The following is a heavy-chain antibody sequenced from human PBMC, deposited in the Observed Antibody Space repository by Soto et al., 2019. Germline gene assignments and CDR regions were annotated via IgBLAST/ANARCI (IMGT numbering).Heavy chain of an antibody. Sequence: SETLSLTCTVSGGSISSYDWSWIRQPAGKGLEWSGRISTTETTNYNPSLKSRVSMSLDTSTSRVSLKLSSVTAADAAVYYCAGNIAAAGRRYYGMDVWGQGTTVT. D-gene: IGHD6-13*01. CDR1: GGSISSYD. CDR2: ISTTETT. CDR3: AGNIAAAGRRYYGMDV. V-gene: IGHV4-4*07. J-gene: IGHJ6*01.